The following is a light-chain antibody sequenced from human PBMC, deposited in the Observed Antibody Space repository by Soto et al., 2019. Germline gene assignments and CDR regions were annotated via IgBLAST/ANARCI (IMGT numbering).Light chain of an antibody. CDR2: GAS. Sequence: EIVLTQSPGTLSLSPGERATLSCRASQSVTSSYLAWYQQKPGQAPRLLIYGASSRATGIPDRFSGSGSGTDFPLTISRLEPEDFAVYCWQPYGSSPRFTFGPGTKVDIK. V-gene: IGKV3-20*01. J-gene: IGKJ3*01. CDR1: QSVTSSY. CDR3: QPYGSSPRFT.